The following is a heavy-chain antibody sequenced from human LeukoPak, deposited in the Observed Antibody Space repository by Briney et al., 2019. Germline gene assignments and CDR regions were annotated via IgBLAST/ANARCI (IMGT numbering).Heavy chain of an antibody. Sequence: GGSLRLSCAASGFTFSSYSMNWVRQAPGKGLEWVSSISSSSSYIYYADSVKGRFTISRDNAKNSLYLQMNSLRAEDTAVYYCARDSTARRIRTTGPNTDYWGQGTLVTVSS. CDR3: ARDSTARRIRTTGPNTDY. D-gene: IGHD1-1*01. CDR2: ISSSSSYI. J-gene: IGHJ4*02. CDR1: GFTFSSYS. V-gene: IGHV3-21*01.